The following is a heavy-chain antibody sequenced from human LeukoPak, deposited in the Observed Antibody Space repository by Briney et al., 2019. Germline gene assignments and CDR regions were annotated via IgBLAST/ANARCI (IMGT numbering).Heavy chain of an antibody. Sequence: GGSLRLSCAASGFTFSTYAMSWVRQAPGKGLEWVSAISGSGGSTDYADSVKGRFTISRDNSKNTLYLQINSLRAEDTAVYFCARFETCSRASCDNTFDIWGQGTMVTVSS. D-gene: IGHD2-2*01. V-gene: IGHV3-23*01. CDR3: ARFETCSRASCDNTFDI. J-gene: IGHJ3*02. CDR2: ISGSGGST. CDR1: GFTFSTYA.